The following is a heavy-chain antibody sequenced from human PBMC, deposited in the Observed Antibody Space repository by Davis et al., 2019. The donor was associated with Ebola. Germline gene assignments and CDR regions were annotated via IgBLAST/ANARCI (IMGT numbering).Heavy chain of an antibody. CDR1: GFTFDDYA. J-gene: IGHJ4*02. CDR2: ISWNSGSI. Sequence: SLKISCAASGFTFDDYAMHWVRQAPGKGLEWVSGISWNSGSIGYADSVKGRFTISRDNSKNTLYLQMNSLRAEDTAVYYCARVGSYYIVDYWGQGTLVTVSS. CDR3: ARVGSYYIVDY. D-gene: IGHD1-26*01. V-gene: IGHV3-9*01.